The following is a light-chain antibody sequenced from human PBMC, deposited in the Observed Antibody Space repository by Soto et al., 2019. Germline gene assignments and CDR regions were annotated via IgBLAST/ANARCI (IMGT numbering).Light chain of an antibody. Sequence: QPVLTQPRSVSGSPGQSVTISCTGISSDVGGYNYVSWYQQHPGKAPKLIIYDVSKRPSGVPDRFSGSKSGNTASLTISGLQAEDDADYYCCSYAGTYVVFGGGTKLTVL. CDR1: SSDVGGYNY. J-gene: IGLJ2*01. CDR3: CSYAGTYVV. CDR2: DVS. V-gene: IGLV2-11*01.